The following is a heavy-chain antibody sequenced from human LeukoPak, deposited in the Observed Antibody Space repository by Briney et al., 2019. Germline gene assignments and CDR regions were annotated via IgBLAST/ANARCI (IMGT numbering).Heavy chain of an antibody. J-gene: IGHJ4*01. CDR2: IYYSGST. Sequence: PSETLSLTCAVYGGSFSGYYWSWIRQPPGKGLEWIGYIYYSGSTYYNPSLKSRVTISVDTSKNQFSLKLSSVTAADTAVYYCASAYYYDSSGHFDYWGQEPWSPSPQ. CDR3: ASAYYYDSSGHFDY. D-gene: IGHD3-22*01. V-gene: IGHV4-30-4*01. CDR1: GGSFSGYY.